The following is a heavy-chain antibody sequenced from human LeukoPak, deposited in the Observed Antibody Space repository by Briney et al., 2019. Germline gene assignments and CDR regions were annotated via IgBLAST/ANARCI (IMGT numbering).Heavy chain of an antibody. V-gene: IGHV4-61*02. CDR1: GGSISSGSYY. J-gene: IGHJ3*02. CDR2: IYTSGST. CDR3: ARDTALGGNDVAFDI. Sequence: SETLSLTCTVSGGSISSGSYYWSWIRQPAGKGLEWIGRIYTSGSTNYNPSLKSRVTISVDTSKNQFSLKLSSVTAADTAVYYCARDTALGGNDVAFDIWGQGTMVTVSS. D-gene: IGHD4-23*01.